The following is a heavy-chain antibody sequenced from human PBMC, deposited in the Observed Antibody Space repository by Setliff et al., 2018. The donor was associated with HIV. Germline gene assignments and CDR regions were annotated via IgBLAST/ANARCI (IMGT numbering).Heavy chain of an antibody. J-gene: IGHJ3*02. CDR2: FHYSAST. V-gene: IGHV4-39*01. Sequence: SETLSLTCTVSGASISGSSYFWGWIRQPPGKGLEWIASFHYSASTSYNPSLRSRVTISVDTSKNQFSLKLTSVTAADTAVYYCARPLTPSYNFWGDAFSIWGQGTMVTVSS. CDR1: GASISGSSYF. D-gene: IGHD3-3*01. CDR3: ARPLTPSYNFWGDAFSI.